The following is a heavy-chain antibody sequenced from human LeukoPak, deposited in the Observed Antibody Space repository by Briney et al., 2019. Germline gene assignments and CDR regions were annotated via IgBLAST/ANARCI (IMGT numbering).Heavy chain of an antibody. D-gene: IGHD1-26*01. J-gene: IGHJ3*01. CDR1: GFTFSSYA. CDR2: VSSSTIYT. CDR3: AKSPRIVGPTTAFDV. V-gene: IGHV3-23*01. Sequence: PGGSLRLSCAASGFTFSSYAMHWVRQAPGKGLEWVSVVSSSTIYTFYADSVQGRFTISRDNSKNTPYLQMNGLRAEDTALYYCAKSPRIVGPTTAFDVWGQGTTVTVSS.